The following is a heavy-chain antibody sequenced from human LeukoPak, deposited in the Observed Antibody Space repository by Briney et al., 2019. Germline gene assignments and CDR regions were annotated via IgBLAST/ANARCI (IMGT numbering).Heavy chain of an antibody. V-gene: IGHV3-30-3*01. CDR3: ARDRGASTPKGSDY. Sequence: PGRSLRLSCAASGFTFSSYAMHWVRQAPGKGLEWVAVISYDGSNKYYADSVKGRFTLSRDNSKNTLYLQMNSLRAEDTAVYYCARDRGASTPKGSDYWGQGTLVTVSS. CDR1: GFTFSSYA. CDR2: ISYDGSNK. J-gene: IGHJ4*02. D-gene: IGHD3-10*01.